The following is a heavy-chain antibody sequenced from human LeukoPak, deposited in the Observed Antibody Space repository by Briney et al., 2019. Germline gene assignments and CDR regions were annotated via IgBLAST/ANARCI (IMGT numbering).Heavy chain of an antibody. D-gene: IGHD4-17*01. Sequence: GGSLRLSCAASGFTFSDYYMSWIRQAPGKGLEWVSYISSSGTTIYYADSVKGRFTISRDNSKNTLYLQMNSLRAEDTAVYYCANLDYGDYSSDYWGQGTLVTVSS. V-gene: IGHV3-11*01. J-gene: IGHJ4*02. CDR3: ANLDYGDYSSDY. CDR2: ISSSGTTI. CDR1: GFTFSDYY.